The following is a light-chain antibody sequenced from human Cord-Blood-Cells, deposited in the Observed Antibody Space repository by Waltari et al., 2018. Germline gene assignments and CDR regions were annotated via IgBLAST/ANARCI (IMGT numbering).Light chain of an antibody. V-gene: IGLV2-8*01. Sequence: QSALTQPPSASGSPGQSVTISCTGTSSDVGGYNYVSWYQQHPGKAPKLMIYEVSKRPSGVPERFSGFKSGTTASLTVSGLQAEDEADYYCSSYAGSNNLVFGGGTKLTVL. J-gene: IGLJ3*02. CDR3: SSYAGSNNLV. CDR1: SSDVGGYNY. CDR2: EVS.